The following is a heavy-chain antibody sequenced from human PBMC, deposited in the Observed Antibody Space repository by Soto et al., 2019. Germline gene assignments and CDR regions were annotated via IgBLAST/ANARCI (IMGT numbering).Heavy chain of an antibody. CDR1: GGSISSGGYY. Sequence: PSETLSLTCTVSGGSISSGGYYWSWIRQHPGKGLEWIGYIYYSGSTYYNPSLKSRVTISVDTSKNQFSLKLSSVTAADTAVYYCAREFDGGNSRLYYGMDVWGQGTTVTVSS. J-gene: IGHJ6*02. CDR2: IYYSGST. CDR3: AREFDGGNSRLYYGMDV. V-gene: IGHV4-31*03. D-gene: IGHD2-21*02.